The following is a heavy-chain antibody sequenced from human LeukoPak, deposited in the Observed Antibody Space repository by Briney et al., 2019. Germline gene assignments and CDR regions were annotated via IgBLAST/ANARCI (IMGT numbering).Heavy chain of an antibody. CDR1: GYTFTDYY. D-gene: IGHD2-8*01. CDR3: ARDMLDDYFDY. V-gene: IGHV1-2*06. Sequence: ASVKVSCKASGYTFTDYYMHWVRQAPGQGLEWMGRINTNSGGTNYAQKFQGRVTMTRDTSISTAYMELSRLTSDDTAVYYCARDMLDDYFDYWGQGTLVTVSS. J-gene: IGHJ4*02. CDR2: INTNSGGT.